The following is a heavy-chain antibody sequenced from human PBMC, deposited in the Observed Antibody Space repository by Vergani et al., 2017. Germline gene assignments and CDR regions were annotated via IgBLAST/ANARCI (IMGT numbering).Heavy chain of an antibody. CDR2: IDEYGNRA. Sequence: EVQLVESGGGSVQSGGSLRLSCVASGFSFNTYWMHWVRQVPGKGLMWVARIDEYGNRATYGDFETGRFTISRDNAKNTVFLQMNNLTADDAGVYYCGRTEYCTGIACNTRFDSWGQGALVTVSS. CDR3: GRTEYCTGIACNTRFDS. V-gene: IGHV3-74*03. J-gene: IGHJ5*01. D-gene: IGHD2-8*02. CDR1: GFSFNTYW.